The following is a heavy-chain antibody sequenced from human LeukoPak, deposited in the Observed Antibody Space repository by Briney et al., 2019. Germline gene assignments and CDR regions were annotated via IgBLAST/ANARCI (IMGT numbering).Heavy chain of an antibody. V-gene: IGHV4-59*01. Sequence: SETLSLTCTVSGGSISSYYWSWIRQPPGKGQEWIGYIYYTGSTNYNPSLKSRVTISVDTSKNQFSLKLNPVTAADTAVYYCARVDGVVVSYWYFDLWGRGTLVTVSS. CDR1: GGSISSYY. J-gene: IGHJ2*01. CDR3: ARVDGVVVSYWYFDL. CDR2: IYYTGST. D-gene: IGHD3-22*01.